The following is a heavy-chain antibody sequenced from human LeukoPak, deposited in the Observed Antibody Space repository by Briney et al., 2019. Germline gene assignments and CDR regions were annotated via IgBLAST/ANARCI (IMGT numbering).Heavy chain of an antibody. V-gene: IGHV1-69*13. J-gene: IGHJ4*02. D-gene: IGHD2-2*01. CDR1: GGTFSSYA. Sequence: SVKVSCKASGGTFSSYAINWVRQAPGQGLEWMGGIIPIFGTANYAQKFQDRVTITADESTRKAYMELSSLRSEDTAIYYCASRLYCSNTRCRNFPFAYWGQGTLVTVSS. CDR2: IIPIFGTA. CDR3: ASRLYCSNTRCRNFPFAY.